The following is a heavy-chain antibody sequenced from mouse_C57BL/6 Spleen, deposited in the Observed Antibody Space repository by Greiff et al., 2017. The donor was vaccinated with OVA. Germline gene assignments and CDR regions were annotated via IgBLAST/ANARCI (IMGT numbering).Heavy chain of an antibody. D-gene: IGHD2-2*01. J-gene: IGHJ3*01. V-gene: IGHV3-6*01. CDR3: ASSPSMVTTRAWFAY. Sequence: EVKLMESGPGLVKPSQSLSLTCSVTGYSITSGYYWNWIRQFPGNKLEWMGYISYDGSNNYNPSLKNRISITRDTSKNQFFLKFNSVTTEDTATYYCASSPSMVTTRAWFAYWGQGTLVTVSA. CDR1: GYSITSGYY. CDR2: ISYDGSN.